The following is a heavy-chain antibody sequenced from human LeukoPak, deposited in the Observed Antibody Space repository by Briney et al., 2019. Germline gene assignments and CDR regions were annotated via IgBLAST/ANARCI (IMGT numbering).Heavy chain of an antibody. Sequence: GGSLRLSCAASGFTFSSYGMSWVRQAPGKGLEWVSGINWNGGSTGYADSVKGRFTTSRDNAKNSLYLQMNSLRAEDTALYYCARGGYYYDSSGYSLDYWGQGTLVTVSS. CDR2: INWNGGST. J-gene: IGHJ4*02. D-gene: IGHD3-22*01. CDR3: ARGGYYYDSSGYSLDY. V-gene: IGHV3-20*04. CDR1: GFTFSSYG.